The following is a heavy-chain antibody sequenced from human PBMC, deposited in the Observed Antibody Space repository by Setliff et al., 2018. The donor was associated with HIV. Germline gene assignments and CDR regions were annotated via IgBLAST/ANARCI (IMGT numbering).Heavy chain of an antibody. CDR2: IIPIFGTA. CDR1: GGTFSSYV. Sequence: SVKVSCKGSGGTFSSYVISWVRQAPGQGLEWMGGIIPIFGTANYAQKFQGRVTITADESTNTVYMELSSLRSEDTAVYYCARHDSGGYYSLDYWGQGTLVTVSS. D-gene: IGHD3-22*01. J-gene: IGHJ4*02. V-gene: IGHV1-69*13. CDR3: ARHDSGGYYSLDY.